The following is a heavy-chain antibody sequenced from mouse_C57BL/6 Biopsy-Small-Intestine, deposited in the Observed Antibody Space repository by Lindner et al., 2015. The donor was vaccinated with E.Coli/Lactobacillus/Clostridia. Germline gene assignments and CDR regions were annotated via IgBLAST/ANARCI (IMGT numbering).Heavy chain of an antibody. Sequence: VQLQESGVELVKPGASVKISCKASGYVFSTYWMNWVKQRPGKGLEWIGQIYPGDGDTRYNVRFKDKATLTADKSSCTAFMQLSSLTSEDSAVYFCARNDGYSHWYFAVWGTGTTVTVSS. CDR3: ARNDGYSHWYFAV. D-gene: IGHD2-3*01. V-gene: IGHV1-80*01. J-gene: IGHJ1*03. CDR2: IYPGDGDT. CDR1: GYVFSTYW.